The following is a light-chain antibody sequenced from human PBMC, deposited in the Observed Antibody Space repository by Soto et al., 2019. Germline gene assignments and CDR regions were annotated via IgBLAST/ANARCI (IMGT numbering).Light chain of an antibody. CDR3: QQSYSTPYT. V-gene: IGKV1-39*01. CDR1: QSISSY. CDR2: AAS. Sequence: DIQMTQSPSSLSASVGDRVTITCRASQSISSYLNWYQQKPGKAPKLLIYAASSLQSWVPSRFSCSGSGTDFTLTISSLQPEDFATYYCQQSYSTPYTFGQGTKLEI. J-gene: IGKJ2*01.